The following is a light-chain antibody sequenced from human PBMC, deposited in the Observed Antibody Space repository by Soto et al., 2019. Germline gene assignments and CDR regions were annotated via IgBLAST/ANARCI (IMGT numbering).Light chain of an antibody. CDR1: QSVSSSY. J-gene: IGKJ1*01. Sequence: EFVLTQSTGTLSLSPGERATLSCRASQSVSSSYLAWYQQKPGQAPRLLIYGASSRATGIPDRFSGSGSGTDFTLTISRLEPEDFAVYYCQQYGSSPTTFGQGTKVDI. CDR3: QQYGSSPTT. V-gene: IGKV3-20*01. CDR2: GAS.